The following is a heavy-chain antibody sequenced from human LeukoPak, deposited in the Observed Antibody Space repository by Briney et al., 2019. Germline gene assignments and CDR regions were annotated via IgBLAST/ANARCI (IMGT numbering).Heavy chain of an antibody. CDR3: TRLGCSGGSCYSSPHYYYYYGMDV. V-gene: IGHV3-73*01. CDR2: ISSKANSYAT. CDR1: GFTFSGSA. J-gene: IGHJ6*02. D-gene: IGHD2-15*01. Sequence: PGGSLKLSCAASGFTFSGSAMHWVRQASGKGLEWVGRISSKANSYATAYATSVKGRFTISRDDSKNTAYLQMNSLKTEDTAVYYCTRLGCSGGSCYSSPHYYYYYGMDVWGQGTTVTVSS.